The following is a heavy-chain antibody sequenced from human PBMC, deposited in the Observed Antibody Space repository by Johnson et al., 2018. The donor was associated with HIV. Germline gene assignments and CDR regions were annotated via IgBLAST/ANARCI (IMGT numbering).Heavy chain of an antibody. CDR2: TRYGGRKK. V-gene: IGHV3-30*02. CDR1: GFSFSSYG. Sequence: QVQVVESGGGVVQPGGSLRLSCVASGFSFSSYGTHWVGHAPCTGLEWVAFTRYGGRKKYYVGSVKGRVTISGDNSTYTLFLQMSSRGAEDTGVYYCAKGGVPYCGGDCYDAFDIWGQGTMVTVSS. CDR3: AKGGVPYCGGDCYDAFDI. D-gene: IGHD2-21*01. J-gene: IGHJ3*02.